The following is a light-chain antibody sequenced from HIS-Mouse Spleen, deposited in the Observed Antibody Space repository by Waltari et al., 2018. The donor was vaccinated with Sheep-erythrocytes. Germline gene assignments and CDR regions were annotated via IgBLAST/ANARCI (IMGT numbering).Light chain of an antibody. CDR3: CSYAGSYNYV. Sequence: QSALTQPASVSGSPVQSITISCTGTSSDVGGYNYVSWYQQHPGKAPKLMIYDVSKRPSGVPDRFSGSKSGNTASLTISGLQAEDEADYYCCSYAGSYNYVFGTGTKVTVL. J-gene: IGLJ1*01. V-gene: IGLV2-11*01. CDR1: SSDVGGYNY. CDR2: DVS.